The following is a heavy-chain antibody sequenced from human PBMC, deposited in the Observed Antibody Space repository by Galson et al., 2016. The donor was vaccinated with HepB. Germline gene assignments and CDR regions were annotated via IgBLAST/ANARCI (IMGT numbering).Heavy chain of an antibody. Sequence: SLRLSCAASGFSVSSKYMSWVRQAPGKGLEWVSSISGSSSYIYYADSVKGRFTISRDNAKNSLFLQVNSLRAEDTAVYYCARGRGWVQYSFGPLDNWGQGTLVTVSS. J-gene: IGHJ4*02. V-gene: IGHV3-21*01. CDR1: GFSVSSKY. CDR3: ARGRGWVQYSFGPLDN. D-gene: IGHD5-18*01. CDR2: ISGSSSYI.